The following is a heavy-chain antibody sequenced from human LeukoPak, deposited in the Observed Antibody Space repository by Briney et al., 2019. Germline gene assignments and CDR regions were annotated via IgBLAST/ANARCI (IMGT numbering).Heavy chain of an antibody. Sequence: GGSLRLSCAASGFTFSSYAMSWVRQAPGKGLEWVSAISGSGGSTYYAGSVKGRFTISRDNSKNTLYLQMNSLRAEDTAVYYCAKDRRSSWYPYYFDYWGQGTLVTVSS. V-gene: IGHV3-23*01. CDR3: AKDRRSSWYPYYFDY. CDR2: ISGSGGST. J-gene: IGHJ4*02. D-gene: IGHD6-13*01. CDR1: GFTFSSYA.